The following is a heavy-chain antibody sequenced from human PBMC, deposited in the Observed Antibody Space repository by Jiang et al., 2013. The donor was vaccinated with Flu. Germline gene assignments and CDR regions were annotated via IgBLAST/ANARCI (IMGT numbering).Heavy chain of an antibody. J-gene: IGHJ6*02. D-gene: IGHD6-19*01. CDR3: ARDLPVQWLVEGRYYYGMDV. V-gene: IGHV6-1*01. CDR2: TYFRSKWYN. Sequence: SVSSNSTAWNWIRQSPSRGLEWLGRTYFRSKWYNDYAVSVESRITINPDTSKNQFSLQLNSVTPEDTAVYYCARDLPVQWLVEGRYYYGMDVWGQGTTVTVSS. CDR1: SVSSNSTA.